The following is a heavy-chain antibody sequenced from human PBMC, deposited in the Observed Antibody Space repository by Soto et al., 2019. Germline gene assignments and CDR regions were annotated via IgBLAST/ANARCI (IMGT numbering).Heavy chain of an antibody. V-gene: IGHV3-11*01. CDR1: GFTFGDKY. D-gene: IGHD3-16*01. CDR3: AGQYDPVPRSAFDI. J-gene: IGHJ3*02. Sequence: GGSLRLSCAASGFTFGDKYMSWIRQAPGKGLEWLSYISSYDNTIYYADSVKGRFTISRDNAKNSLYLQMNSLRAEDTAVYYCAGQYDPVPRSAFDIWGQGTLVTVS. CDR2: ISSYDNTI.